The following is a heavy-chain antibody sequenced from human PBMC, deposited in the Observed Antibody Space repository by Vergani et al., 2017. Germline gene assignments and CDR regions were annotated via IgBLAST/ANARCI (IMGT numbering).Heavy chain of an antibody. CDR3: AKRQGQIDIRPPGFDN. CDR1: GFTFSSYA. J-gene: IGHJ4*02. D-gene: IGHD3-3*02. CDR2: ISGSGGST. V-gene: IGHV3-23*01. Sequence: EVQLLESGGGLVQPGGSLRLSCAASGFTFSSYAMSWVRQAPGKGLEWVSAISGSGGSTYYADSVKGRFTISRDNSKNTLYLQMNSLRAEDTAVYYCAKRQGQIDIRPPGFDNWGQGTLVTVSS.